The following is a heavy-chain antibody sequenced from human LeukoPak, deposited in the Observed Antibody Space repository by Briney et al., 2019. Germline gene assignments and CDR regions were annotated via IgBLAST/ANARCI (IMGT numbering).Heavy chain of an antibody. CDR1: GGTFSSYA. CDR2: IIPIFGTA. CDR3: AKDRSRNNILTCYYMYDLDY. V-gene: IGHV1-69*05. D-gene: IGHD3-9*01. J-gene: IGHJ4*02. Sequence: SVKVSCKASGGTFSSYAISWVRQAPGQGLEWMGGIIPIFGTANYAQKFQGRVTMTRNTAISTAYMELSSLRAEDTAVYYCAKDRSRNNILTCYYMYDLDYWGQGTLVTVSS.